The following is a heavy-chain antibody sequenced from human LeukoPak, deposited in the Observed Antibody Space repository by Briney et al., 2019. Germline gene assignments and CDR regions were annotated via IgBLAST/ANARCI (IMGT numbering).Heavy chain of an antibody. J-gene: IGHJ3*02. D-gene: IGHD2-21*01. CDR2: ISTSSSYI. CDR1: GFTFSSYS. Sequence: GGSLRLSCAASGFTFSSYSMNWVRQAPGKGLEWVSSISTSSSYIYYADSVKGRFTISRDNAKSSLYLQMNSLRAEDTAVYYCARDFAGGEGAFDIWGQGTMVTVSS. V-gene: IGHV3-21*01. CDR3: ARDFAGGEGAFDI.